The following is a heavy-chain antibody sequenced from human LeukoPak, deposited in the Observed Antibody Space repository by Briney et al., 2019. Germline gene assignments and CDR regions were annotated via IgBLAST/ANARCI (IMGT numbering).Heavy chain of an antibody. Sequence: SETLSLTCAVYGGSFSGYYWSWIRQPPGKGLEWIGEINHSGSTNYNPSLKSRVTISVDTSKNQFSLKLSSVTAADTAVYYCAATGNFDSSGYNYWGQGTLVTVSS. CDR2: INHSGST. D-gene: IGHD3-22*01. J-gene: IGHJ4*02. CDR1: GGSFSGYY. CDR3: AATGNFDSSGYNY. V-gene: IGHV4-34*01.